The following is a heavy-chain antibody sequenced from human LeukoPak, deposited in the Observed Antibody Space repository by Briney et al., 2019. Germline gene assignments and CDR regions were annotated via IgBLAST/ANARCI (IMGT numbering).Heavy chain of an antibody. CDR2: MSSSGIS. V-gene: IGHV4-61*02. Sequence: TLSLTCTVSNGSISSDTYFWSWIRQPAGKGLEWIGRMSSSGISTYSPSLKSRVTISIDTSRNQFSMNLNSVTAADTAVYYCARHGLREGYYASGRRAGWFDPWGQGTLVTVSS. J-gene: IGHJ5*02. CDR3: ARHGLREGYYASGRRAGWFDP. D-gene: IGHD3-10*01. CDR1: NGSISSDTYF.